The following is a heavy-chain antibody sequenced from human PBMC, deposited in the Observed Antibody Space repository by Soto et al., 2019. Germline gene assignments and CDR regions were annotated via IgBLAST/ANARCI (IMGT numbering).Heavy chain of an antibody. CDR2: ISGSGGST. Sequence: GGSLRLSCAASGFTFSSYAMSWVRQAPGKGLEWVSAISGSGGSTYYADSVKGRFTISRDNSKNTLYLQVNSLRAEDTAVYYCANGSKQLVFDYWGQGTLVTVSS. CDR3: ANGSKQLVFDY. D-gene: IGHD6-6*01. CDR1: GFTFSSYA. J-gene: IGHJ4*02. V-gene: IGHV3-23*01.